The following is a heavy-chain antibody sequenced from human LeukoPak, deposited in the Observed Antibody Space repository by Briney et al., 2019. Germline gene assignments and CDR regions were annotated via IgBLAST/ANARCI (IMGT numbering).Heavy chain of an antibody. CDR3: AKDGGTVGATTHWYSGL. CDR1: GFIFSDYG. J-gene: IGHJ2*01. Sequence: PGGSLRLSCAASGFIFSDYGMHWVRQAPGKGLEWAAIIWYDGSNKYYADSVEGRFTIFRDNSKNTLYLQMNTLRAEDTAIYYCAKDGGTVGATTHWYSGLWGRGTLVTVSS. CDR2: IWYDGSNK. V-gene: IGHV3-33*06. D-gene: IGHD1-26*01.